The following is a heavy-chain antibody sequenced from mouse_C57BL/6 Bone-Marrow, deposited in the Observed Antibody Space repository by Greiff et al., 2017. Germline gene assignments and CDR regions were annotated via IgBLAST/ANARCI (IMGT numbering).Heavy chain of an antibody. CDR3: ARWAAQATFDY. Sequence: VQLQQPGAELVKPGASVKLSCKASGYTFTSYWMHWVKQRPGQGLEWIGMIHPNSGSTNYNEKFKSKATLTVDKSSSTAYMQLSSLTSEDSAVYYCARWAAQATFDYWGQGTTLTVSS. V-gene: IGHV1-64*01. J-gene: IGHJ2*01. D-gene: IGHD3-2*02. CDR2: IHPNSGST. CDR1: GYTFTSYW.